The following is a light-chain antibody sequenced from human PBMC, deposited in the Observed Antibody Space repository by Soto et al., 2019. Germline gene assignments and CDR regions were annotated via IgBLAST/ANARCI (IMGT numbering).Light chain of an antibody. V-gene: IGLV2-8*01. CDR3: SSFAGGGNPVL. Sequence: QSALTQPPSASGSLGQSVTISCTGTSSDVGGYKYVSWHQQHPGKAPKVMIYEVTKRPPGVPDRFSGSKSGNTASLTGSGLQAEDEAAYYCSSFAGGGNPVLLGGGTKVTVL. CDR1: SSDVGGYKY. CDR2: EVT. J-gene: IGLJ2*01.